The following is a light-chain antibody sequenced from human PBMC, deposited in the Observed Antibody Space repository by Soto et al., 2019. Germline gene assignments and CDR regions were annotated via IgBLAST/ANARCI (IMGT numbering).Light chain of an antibody. CDR2: GAS. J-gene: IGKJ1*01. V-gene: IGKV3-15*01. Sequence: EIVMTQSPATLSVSTGERATLSCRASQSVSSNLAWYQQKPGQAPRLLIYGASTRATGIPARFSGSGSGTEFTLTISSLQSEDFALYYCQQHNNWLTFGQGTKVEIK. CDR3: QQHNNWLT. CDR1: QSVSSN.